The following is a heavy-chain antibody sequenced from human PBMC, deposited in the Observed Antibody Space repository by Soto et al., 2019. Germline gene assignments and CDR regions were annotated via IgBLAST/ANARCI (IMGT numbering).Heavy chain of an antibody. V-gene: IGHV3-30*01. D-gene: IGHD2-15*01. CDR1: GFTFSSSA. CDR3: ARDSTPRMTLPVGY. CDR2: ISYYGSNK. J-gene: IGHJ4*02. Sequence: QVQLVESGGGVVQPGRSLRLSCAASGFTFSSSAMHWVRQAAGTGIEWVAVISYYGSNKYYADSVKGRFTISRDNSKNTLYLQMNSLRAEDTAVYYCARDSTPRMTLPVGYWGQGTLVTVT.